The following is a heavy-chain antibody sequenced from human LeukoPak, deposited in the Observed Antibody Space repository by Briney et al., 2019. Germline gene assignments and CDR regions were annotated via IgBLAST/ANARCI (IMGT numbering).Heavy chain of an antibody. J-gene: IGHJ4*02. CDR1: GDSISKYS. CDR2: VYYTGST. V-gene: IGHV4-59*08. Sequence: SETLSLTCTVSGDSISKYSCSWIRQPPRQGLDWIGYVYYTGSTNYHASLTSRVTLSVDTSKYQFSLTLSSAAAADTAVYYCARHPLDYWGQGILVTVSS. CDR3: ARHPLDY.